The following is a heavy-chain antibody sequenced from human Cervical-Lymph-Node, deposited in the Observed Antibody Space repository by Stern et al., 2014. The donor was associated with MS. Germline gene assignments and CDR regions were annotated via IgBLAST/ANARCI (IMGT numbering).Heavy chain of an antibody. CDR2: LNPSSGAT. Sequence: VQLEESGAEVKKPGASVKVSCRASGYKFTSYYIHWVRQAPGKGLVWMGRLNPSSGATDLAQSFQDRVTMTRDTSISTAYMELTRLTSDDTAVYYCARSITVTPLEYWGQGSLVAVSS. D-gene: IGHD4-17*01. V-gene: IGHV1-2*06. CDR3: ARSITVTPLEY. J-gene: IGHJ4*02. CDR1: GYKFTSYY.